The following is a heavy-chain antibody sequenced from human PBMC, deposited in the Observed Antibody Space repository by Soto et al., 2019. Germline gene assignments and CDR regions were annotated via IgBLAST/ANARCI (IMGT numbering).Heavy chain of an antibody. V-gene: IGHV3-30*02. CDR2: VWLDGSDK. Sequence: GGSLRLSCAASGFTFSNYGMHWVRQAPGKGLEWVAFVWLDGSDKYYADSVRDRFTISRVNSKNTLYLQMNSLRAEDTAVYHCAPQAFDYWGQGTLVTVSS. CDR1: GFTFSNYG. CDR3: APQAFDY. J-gene: IGHJ4*02.